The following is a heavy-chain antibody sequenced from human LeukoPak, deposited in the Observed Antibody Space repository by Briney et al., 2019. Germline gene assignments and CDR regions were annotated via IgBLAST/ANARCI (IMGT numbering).Heavy chain of an antibody. CDR2: IYSDNT. J-gene: IGHJ4*02. CDR1: GFTVSSNY. V-gene: IGHV3-66*03. Sequence: PGGTLRLSCAASGFTVSSNYMSWVRQAPGKGLEWVSFIYSDNTHYSDSVKGRFTISRDNSKNTLYLQMNSLRAEDTAVYYCAKDYPYNGYSSGGIFDYWGQGTLVTVSS. CDR3: AKDYPYNGYSSGGIFDY. D-gene: IGHD6-19*01.